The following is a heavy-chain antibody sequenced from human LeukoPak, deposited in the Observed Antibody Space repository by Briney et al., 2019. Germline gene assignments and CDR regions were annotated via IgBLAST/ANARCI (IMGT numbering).Heavy chain of an antibody. CDR3: AGASRGIAARTHFDY. V-gene: IGHV4-34*01. D-gene: IGHD6-6*01. CDR2: INHSGST. CDR1: GGSFSGYY. J-gene: IGHJ4*02. Sequence: SETLSLTCAVYGGSFSGYYWSWIRQPPGKGLEWIGEINHSGSTNYNPSLKSRVTISVDTSKNQFSQKLSSVTAADTAVYYCAGASRGIAARTHFDYWGQGTLVTVSS.